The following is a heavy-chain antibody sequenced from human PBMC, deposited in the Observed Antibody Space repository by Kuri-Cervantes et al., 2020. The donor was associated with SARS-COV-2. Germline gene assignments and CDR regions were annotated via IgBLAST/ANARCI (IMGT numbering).Heavy chain of an antibody. CDR2: ISHDGKNK. D-gene: IGHD4/OR15-4a*01. Sequence: GGSLRLSCAASGSNFSRTDMHWVRQAPGKGLEWVAVISHDGKNKKCIASGKGRFTISRDNSQNTLYLHMKSLRSEDTAMYYCAKDRVGAQDFWGQGTLVTVSS. CDR1: GSNFSRTD. CDR3: AKDRVGAQDF. J-gene: IGHJ4*02. V-gene: IGHV3-30*18.